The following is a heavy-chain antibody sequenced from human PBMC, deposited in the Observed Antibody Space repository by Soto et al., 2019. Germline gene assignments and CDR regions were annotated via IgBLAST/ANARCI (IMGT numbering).Heavy chain of an antibody. CDR3: ATLWGQD. D-gene: IGHD3-10*01. CDR2: IYYSGST. Sequence: QLQLQESGPGLVKPSETLSLTCTVSGGSISSSSYYWGWIRQPPGKGLEWIGRIYYSGSTYYNQSLKSLVTISVDTSKNHFSLKLSSVTAADTAVYYCATLWGQDWGQGTLVTVSS. CDR1: GGSISSSSYY. J-gene: IGHJ4*02. V-gene: IGHV4-39*01.